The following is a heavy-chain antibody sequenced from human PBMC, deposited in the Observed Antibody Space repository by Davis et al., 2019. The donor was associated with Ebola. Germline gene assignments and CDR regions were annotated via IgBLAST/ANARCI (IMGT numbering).Heavy chain of an antibody. D-gene: IGHD3-22*01. CDR1: GYTFTSYG. CDR3: ARAETLGSSWYSKDY. V-gene: IGHV1-18*01. CDR2: ISVYNDNT. Sequence: SVTVPRKASGYTFTSYGISWVRQAPGQELEWMGWISVYNDNTDYAQKFQDRVTLTTDTSTSTAYMELRGLRSDDTAVYYCARAETLGSSWYSKDYWGQGTLVTVSS. J-gene: IGHJ4*02.